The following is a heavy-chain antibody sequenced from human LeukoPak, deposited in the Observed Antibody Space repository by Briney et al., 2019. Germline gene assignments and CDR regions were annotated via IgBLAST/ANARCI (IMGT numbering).Heavy chain of an antibody. J-gene: IGHJ4*02. CDR1: GFTFSSYE. Sequence: GGSLRLSCAASGFTFSSYEMNWVRQAPGKGLEWISYITTSGTTLDYADSVKGRFTISRDNAKNSLYLQMNSLRAEDTAVYYCAGPDYYDSSGYLGYWGQGTLVTVSS. D-gene: IGHD3-22*01. V-gene: IGHV3-48*03. CDR2: ITTSGTTL. CDR3: AGPDYYDSSGYLGY.